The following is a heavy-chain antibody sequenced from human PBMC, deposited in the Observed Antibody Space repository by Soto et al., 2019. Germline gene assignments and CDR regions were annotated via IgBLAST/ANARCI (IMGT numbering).Heavy chain of an antibody. CDR1: GYVVTELS. V-gene: IGHV1-24*01. Sequence: VASVKVSCKVSGYVVTELSVHWVRQAPGNGLDWMGGFDPSDGETIFAQRFEDRVTITADKFTDTAYIGLSRLRCDDTAVYYCRSAVKLRAPGDPFDCWGPGALVTVSS. CDR3: RSAVKLRAPGDPFDC. CDR2: FDPSDGET. D-gene: IGHD1-26*01. J-gene: IGHJ4*02.